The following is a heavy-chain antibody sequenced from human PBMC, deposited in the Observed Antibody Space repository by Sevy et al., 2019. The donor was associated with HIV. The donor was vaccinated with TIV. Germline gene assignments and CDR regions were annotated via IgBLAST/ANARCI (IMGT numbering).Heavy chain of an antibody. V-gene: IGHV4-34*01. Sequence: SETLSLTCAVYGGSFSGYYWSWIRQPPGKGLEWIGEINHSGSTNYNPSLKSRVTISVDTSKNQFSLRLSSVTAADPALYYGAGVVYDFGSGRYYKISYYYGMDVWGQGTTVTVSS. CDR3: AGVVYDFGSGRYYKISYYYGMDV. D-gene: IGHD3-10*01. J-gene: IGHJ6*02. CDR1: GGSFSGYY. CDR2: INHSGST.